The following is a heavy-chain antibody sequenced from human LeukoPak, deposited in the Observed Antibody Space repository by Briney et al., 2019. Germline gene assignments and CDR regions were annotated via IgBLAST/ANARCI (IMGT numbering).Heavy chain of an antibody. J-gene: IGHJ4*02. D-gene: IGHD6-13*01. V-gene: IGHV3-74*01. CDR2: LNSDGRST. Sequence: GGSLRLSCAASGFTFSSSWMHWVRQAPGEGLVWVSRLNSDGRSTNYADFVKGRFIISRDNAKNTIYLQMNSLRIEDTAVYYCAKESSTWRQADSLFDYWGQGILVTVSS. CDR3: AKESSTWRQADSLFDY. CDR1: GFTFSSSW.